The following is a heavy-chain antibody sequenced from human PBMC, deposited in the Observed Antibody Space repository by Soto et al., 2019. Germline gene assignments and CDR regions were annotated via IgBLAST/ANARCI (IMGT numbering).Heavy chain of an antibody. V-gene: IGHV3-74*01. CDR2: INSDGSST. CDR3: AREENEAAAGPSFDY. CDR1: GFTFISYW. Sequence: GGALRLSCAASGFTFISYWMHWVRQAPGKGLVWVSRINSDGSSTSYADSVKGRFTISRDNAKNTLYLQMNSLRAEDTAVYYCAREENEAAAGPSFDYWGQGTLVTVS. J-gene: IGHJ4*02. D-gene: IGHD6-13*01.